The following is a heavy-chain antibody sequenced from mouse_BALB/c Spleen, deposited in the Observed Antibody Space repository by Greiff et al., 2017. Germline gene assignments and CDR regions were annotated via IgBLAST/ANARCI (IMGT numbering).Heavy chain of an antibody. J-gene: IGHJ4*01. V-gene: IGHV1-39*01. CDR1: GYSFTGYN. CDR3: ARWGYYGSSYDYAMDY. D-gene: IGHD1-1*01. CDR2: IDPYYGGT. Sequence: VQLKESGPELEKPGASVKISCKASGYSFTGYNMNWVKQSNGKSLEWIGNIDPYYGGTSYNQKFKGKATLTVDKSSSTAYMQLKSLTSEDSAVYYCARWGYYGSSYDYAMDYWGQGTSVTVSS.